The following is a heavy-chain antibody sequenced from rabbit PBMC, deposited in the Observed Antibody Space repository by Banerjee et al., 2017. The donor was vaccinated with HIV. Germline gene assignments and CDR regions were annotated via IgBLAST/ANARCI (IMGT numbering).Heavy chain of an antibody. J-gene: IGHJ4*01. V-gene: IGHV1S45*01. Sequence: QEQLVESGGGLVKPEGSLTLTCKASGFSFSDRDVMCWVRQAPGKGLEWITCINTATGKDVYASWAKGRFTISRTSSTTVTLQMTSLTAADTAIYFCARDLVGAIGWNFSLWGQGTLVTVS. CDR3: ARDLVGAIGWNFSL. CDR1: GFSFSDRDV. D-gene: IGHD5-1*01. CDR2: INTATGKD.